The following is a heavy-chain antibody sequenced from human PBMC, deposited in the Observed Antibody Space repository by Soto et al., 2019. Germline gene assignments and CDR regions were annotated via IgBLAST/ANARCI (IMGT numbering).Heavy chain of an antibody. CDR1: GFTFSSYG. CDR3: AKDGQSGSYFDY. CDR2: IYYDGSNK. Sequence: GGSLRLSCAASGFTFSSYGMHWVRQAPGKGLEWVAVIYYDGSNKYYADSVKGRFTISRDNSKNTLYLQMNSLRAEDTAVYYCAKDGQSGSYFDYWGQGTLVTVSS. V-gene: IGHV3-30*18. J-gene: IGHJ4*02. D-gene: IGHD1-26*01.